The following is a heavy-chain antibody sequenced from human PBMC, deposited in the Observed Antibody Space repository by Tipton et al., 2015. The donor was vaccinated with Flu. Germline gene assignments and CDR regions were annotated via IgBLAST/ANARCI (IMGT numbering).Heavy chain of an antibody. Sequence: TLSLTCAVYGGSFSGYYWSWIRQPPGKGLEWIGEINHSGSTNYNPSLKSRVTISVDTSKNQFSLKLSSVTAADTAVYYCARHYYDSSGYYYVGLDAFDIWGQGTMVTVSS. CDR1: GGSFSGYY. J-gene: IGHJ3*02. V-gene: IGHV4-34*01. CDR3: ARHYYDSSGYYYVGLDAFDI. CDR2: INHSGST. D-gene: IGHD3-22*01.